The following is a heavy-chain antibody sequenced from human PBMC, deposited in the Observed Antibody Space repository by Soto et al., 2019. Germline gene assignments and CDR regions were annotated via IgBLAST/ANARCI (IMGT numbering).Heavy chain of an antibody. Sequence: QVQLQESGPGLVKSSQTLSLTCTVSGGSISSGGSYWSWIRQRPGKGLEWIGYIFYSDSFYYTPSLKGRVVILADTSKNQFTLKLSSVTDADTAVYYCASAPETPPIFGVVRPYFFDFWGQGTLVTVSS. J-gene: IGHJ4*02. CDR2: IFYSDSF. V-gene: IGHV4-31*03. D-gene: IGHD3-3*01. CDR1: GGSISSGGSY. CDR3: ASAPETPPIFGVVRPYFFDF.